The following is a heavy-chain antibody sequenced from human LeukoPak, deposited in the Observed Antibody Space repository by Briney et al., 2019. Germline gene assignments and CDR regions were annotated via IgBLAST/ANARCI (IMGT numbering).Heavy chain of an antibody. Sequence: SQTLSLTCTVSGGSISSGAYYYNWIRQPAGKGLEWIGRIYTSGSTNYNSSLKSRLTISEDTSKNQFSLKLSSVTAADTAVYYCARDVYDFWSGYYDWGPGTLVTVSS. CDR1: GGSISSGAYY. V-gene: IGHV4-61*02. CDR3: ARDVYDFWSGYYD. CDR2: IYTSGST. D-gene: IGHD3-3*01. J-gene: IGHJ4*02.